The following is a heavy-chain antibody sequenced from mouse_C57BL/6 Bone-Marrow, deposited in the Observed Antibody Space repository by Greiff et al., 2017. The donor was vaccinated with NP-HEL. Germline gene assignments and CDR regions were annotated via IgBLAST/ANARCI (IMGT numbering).Heavy chain of an antibody. CDR2: IEPNSGGT. J-gene: IGHJ4*01. CDR1: GYTFTSYW. CDR3: ARGGSSHDYYAMDY. Sequence: QVQLQQPGAELVKPGASVKLSCKASGYTFTSYWMHWVKQRPGRGLEWIGRIEPNSGGTKYNEKFKSKATLTVDKPSSTAYMQLSSLTSEDTAVYYCARGGSSHDYYAMDYWGQGTSVTVSS. V-gene: IGHV1-72*01. D-gene: IGHD1-1*01.